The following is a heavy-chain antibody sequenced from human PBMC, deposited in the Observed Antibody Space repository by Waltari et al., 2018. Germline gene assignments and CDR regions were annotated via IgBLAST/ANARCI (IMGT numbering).Heavy chain of an antibody. CDR3: ATDPSYYGSGTYWAGWFDP. J-gene: IGHJ5*02. V-gene: IGHV4-38-2*02. CDR2: IFQRVST. CDR1: GYSIRSTYY. D-gene: IGHD3-10*01. Sequence: QVQLQESGPGLVKPSETLSLTCTVSGYSIRSTYYLGWLRQSPGKGLEWIGSIFQRVSTYYNPSLKSRVTISVDTSKNQFSLKLSSVTAADTAVYYCATDPSYYGSGTYWAGWFDPWGQGTLVTVSS.